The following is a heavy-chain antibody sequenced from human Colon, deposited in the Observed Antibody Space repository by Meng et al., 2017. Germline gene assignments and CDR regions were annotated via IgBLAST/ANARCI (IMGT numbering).Heavy chain of an antibody. CDR3: ARINYAEDS. CDR2: ISTFGTYM. J-gene: IGHJ4*02. D-gene: IGHD4-17*01. CDR1: VFDFSDSN. V-gene: IGHV3-21*01. Sequence: LLAWGGGRVKPGGSLRLSCKASVFDFSDSNLHWVREATGRGLEWVSSISTFGTYMSYADSVRGRFSIARDNAKNTLYLQMNSLRVEDTAVYYCARINYAEDSWGQGTLVTVSS.